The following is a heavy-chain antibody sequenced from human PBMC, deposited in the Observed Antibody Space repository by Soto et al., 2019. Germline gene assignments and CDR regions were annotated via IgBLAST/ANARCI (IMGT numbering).Heavy chain of an antibody. CDR2: IYGGGNGP. CDR3: AKMERMDPWAYSFDY. V-gene: IGHV3-23*01. D-gene: IGHD2-15*01. Sequence: EVQVLESGGGLVQPGGSLRLSCAATGFTFSDFAMSWVRQAPGKGLEWVSRIYGGGNGPHYADSVKGRVTISRDNSKTPLYLQMTRLRAADTAVCYCAKMERMDPWAYSFDYWGQGTLVSVSS. CDR1: GFTFSDFA. J-gene: IGHJ4*02.